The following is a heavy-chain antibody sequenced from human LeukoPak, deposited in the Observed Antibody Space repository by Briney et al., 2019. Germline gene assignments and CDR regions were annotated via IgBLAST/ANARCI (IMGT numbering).Heavy chain of an antibody. V-gene: IGHV3-48*03. Sequence: GGSLRLSCAASGFTFSNYAMSWVRQAPGKGLEWVSHISSGGNTKYYADSVRGRFTMSRDNAKNSLFLQMNSLRAEDTAVYYCARDTVNGPFVISLDYWGQRALVTVSS. J-gene: IGHJ4*02. CDR2: ISSGGNTK. CDR1: GFTFSNYA. D-gene: IGHD2-8*01. CDR3: ARDTVNGPFVISLDY.